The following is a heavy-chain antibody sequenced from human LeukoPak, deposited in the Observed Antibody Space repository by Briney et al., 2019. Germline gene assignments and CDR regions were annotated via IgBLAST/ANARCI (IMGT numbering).Heavy chain of an antibody. CDR1: GYTFTSYH. Sequence: ASVKVSCKASGYTFTSYHMHWVRQAPGQGLEWMGIINPSGGSTSYAQKFQGRVTMTRDTSTSTVYMELSSLRSEDTAVYYCARGGYYYDSSGYYWGSDWFDPWGQGTLVTVSS. J-gene: IGHJ5*02. V-gene: IGHV1-46*01. D-gene: IGHD3-22*01. CDR2: INPSGGST. CDR3: ARGGYYYDSSGYYWGSDWFDP.